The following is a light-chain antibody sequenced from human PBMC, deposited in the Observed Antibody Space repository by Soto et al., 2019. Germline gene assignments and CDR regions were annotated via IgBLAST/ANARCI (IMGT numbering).Light chain of an antibody. J-gene: IGKJ3*01. Sequence: AILMTQSPSSLSASTGDRVIITLLASQGISSYLAWYQQKPVKAPKLLIYAASTLQSGVPSRFSGSGSGTDFTLTISCLQSEDFATYYCQQYYSYPRTFGPGTKVDIK. CDR1: QGISSY. CDR3: QQYYSYPRT. V-gene: IGKV1-8*01. CDR2: AAS.